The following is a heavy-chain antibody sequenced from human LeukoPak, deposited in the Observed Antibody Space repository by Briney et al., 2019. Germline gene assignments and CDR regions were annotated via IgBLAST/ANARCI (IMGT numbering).Heavy chain of an antibody. CDR2: IYWNDDK. Sequence: SGPTLVKPTQTLTLTCTFSGFSLSTSGVGVGWIRQPPVKALEWLALIYWNDDKRYSPSLKSRLTITKDTSKNQVVLTMTNIDPVDTATYYCAHRGLVGATFRLFDTAHFDYWGQGTLVTVSS. V-gene: IGHV2-5*01. J-gene: IGHJ4*02. D-gene: IGHD1-26*01. CDR1: GFSLSTSGVG. CDR3: AHRGLVGATFRLFDTAHFDY.